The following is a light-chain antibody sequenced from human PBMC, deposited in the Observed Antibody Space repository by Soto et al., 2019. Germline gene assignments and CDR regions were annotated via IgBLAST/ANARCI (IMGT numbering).Light chain of an antibody. J-gene: IGLJ2*01. V-gene: IGLV3-21*02. CDR2: DDR. CDR3: QVWDSTSDHVV. CDR1: NIGSKN. Sequence: SYELTQPPSVSEAPGQTARITCEGNNIGSKNVHWYQQKPGQAPAVVVYDDRGRPSGVPERLSGSNSGNTATLTISRVEAGDEADYYCQVWDSTSDHVVFGGGTKLTVL.